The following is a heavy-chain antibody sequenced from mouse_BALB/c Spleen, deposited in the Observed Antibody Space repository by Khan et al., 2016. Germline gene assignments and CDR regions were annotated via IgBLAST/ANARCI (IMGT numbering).Heavy chain of an antibody. CDR2: ISYSGST. D-gene: IGHD1-1*01. Sequence: EVQLQESGPSLVKPSQTLSLTCSVTGDSITSGYWNWIRKFPGNKLEYMGYISYSGSTYYNPSLKSRISITRDTSKNQYYLQLNSVTTEDTATYYCAHGSGSSYRFAYWGQGTLVTVSA. J-gene: IGHJ3*01. CDR3: AHGSGSSYRFAY. CDR1: GDSITSGY. V-gene: IGHV3-8*02.